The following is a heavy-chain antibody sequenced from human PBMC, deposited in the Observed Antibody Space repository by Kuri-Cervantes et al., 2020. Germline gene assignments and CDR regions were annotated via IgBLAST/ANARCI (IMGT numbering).Heavy chain of an antibody. CDR1: GYTFTGYY. V-gene: IGHV1-2*04. Sequence: ASVKVSCKASGYTFTGYYMHWVRQAPGQGLEWMGWINPNSGGTNYAQKFQGWVTMTRDTSISTAYMELSRLRSDDTAVYYCARGQYYDFWSGHYSNYYMDVWGKGTTVTVSS. J-gene: IGHJ6*03. D-gene: IGHD3-3*01. CDR2: INPNSGGT. CDR3: ARGQYYDFWSGHYSNYYMDV.